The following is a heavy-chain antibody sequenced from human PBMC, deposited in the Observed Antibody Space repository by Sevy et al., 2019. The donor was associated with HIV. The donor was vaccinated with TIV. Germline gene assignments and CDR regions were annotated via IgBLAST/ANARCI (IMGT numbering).Heavy chain of an antibody. CDR3: AKDVYGDYVGGLDYFDY. CDR1: GFTFDDYA. CDR2: ISWNSGSI. V-gene: IGHV3-9*01. Sequence: GGSLRLSCAASGFTFDDYAMHWVRQAPGKGLEWVSGISWNSGSIGYADSVKGRFTISRDNAKNSLYLQMNSLRAEDTALYYCAKDVYGDYVGGLDYFDYWGQGTLVTVSS. D-gene: IGHD4-17*01. J-gene: IGHJ4*02.